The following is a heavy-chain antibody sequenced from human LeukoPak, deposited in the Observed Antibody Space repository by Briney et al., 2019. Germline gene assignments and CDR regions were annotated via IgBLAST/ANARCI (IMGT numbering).Heavy chain of an antibody. D-gene: IGHD5-24*01. Sequence: ASVKVSCKASGYTFTSYYMHSVRQAPGQELEWMGIINPRCGSTSYAQRFQGRVTMPRDTSTSTVDMELSSLRSEDTAGDYCPRSRDGATPTFDSWGQGTLVTVSS. V-gene: IGHV1-46*01. CDR2: INPRCGST. CDR1: GYTFTSYY. CDR3: PRSRDGATPTFDS. J-gene: IGHJ4*02.